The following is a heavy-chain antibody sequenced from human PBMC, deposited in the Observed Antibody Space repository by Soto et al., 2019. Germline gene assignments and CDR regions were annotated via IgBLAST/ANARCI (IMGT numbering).Heavy chain of an antibody. J-gene: IGHJ3*02. CDR1: GGSISSSSYY. CDR2: VYYSGNN. D-gene: IGHD5-18*01. Sequence: QVQLQESGPGLVKPSETLSLTFTVSGGSISSSSYYWDWIRQPPGKGLEWLGNVYYSGNNHYNPSLNTPVTMSIDTSKSPFSLRLSPVTAADTAVYYCAIHPRVGYTTSDESFDTWGQWRMVTVSS. V-gene: IGHV4-39*01. CDR3: AIHPRVGYTTSDESFDT.